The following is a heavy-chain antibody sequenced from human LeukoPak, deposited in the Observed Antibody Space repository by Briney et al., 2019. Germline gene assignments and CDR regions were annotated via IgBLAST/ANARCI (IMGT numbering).Heavy chain of an antibody. Sequence: GGSLRLSCAASGFTFSSYGMHWVRQAPGKGLEWVAFIRYDGSYKYYADSVKGRLTISRDNSKNTLYLQMNSLRGEDTAVYYCAKVKEIAVADQYFDYWGQGTLVTVSS. V-gene: IGHV3-30*02. J-gene: IGHJ4*02. CDR1: GFTFSSYG. D-gene: IGHD6-19*01. CDR3: AKVKEIAVADQYFDY. CDR2: IRYDGSYK.